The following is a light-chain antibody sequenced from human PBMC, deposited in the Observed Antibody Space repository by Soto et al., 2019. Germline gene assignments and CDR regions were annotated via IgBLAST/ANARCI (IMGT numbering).Light chain of an antibody. J-gene: IGKJ3*01. V-gene: IGKV3-20*01. CDR3: QQYGSPFT. CDR2: GAS. CDR1: QSVSNSY. Sequence: EIVLTQSPGTLSLSPGEKATLSCRASQSVSNSYLAWYQQKPGQAPRLLIYGASSRATGIPDRFSGSGSGTDFTLTISRLEPEDFAVYYCQQYGSPFTFGPGTKVDIK.